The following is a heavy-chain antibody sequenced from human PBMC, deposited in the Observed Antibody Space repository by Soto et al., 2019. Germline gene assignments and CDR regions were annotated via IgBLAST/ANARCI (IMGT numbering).Heavy chain of an antibody. V-gene: IGHV6-1*01. J-gene: IGHJ4*02. Sequence: PSLTLSLTXAISGDSVSSNSAAWNWIRQSPSRGLEWLGRTYYRSKWYNDYAVSVKSRITINPDTSKNQFSLQLNSVTPEDTAVYYCARDPLLLWFGELLSSFDYWGQGTLVTVSS. CDR1: GDSVSSNSAA. CDR2: TYYRSKWYN. D-gene: IGHD3-10*01. CDR3: ARDPLLLWFGELLSSFDY.